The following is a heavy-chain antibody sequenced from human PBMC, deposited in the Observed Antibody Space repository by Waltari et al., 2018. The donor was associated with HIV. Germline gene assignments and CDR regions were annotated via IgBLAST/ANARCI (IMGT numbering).Heavy chain of an antibody. CDR2: IYAGDSDA. Sequence: DVRLVLSGAEVTKSGESLKISCKGCGSKSTKYWIAWVRQLPGKGLEWMGSIYAGDSDARYNPSFQGQVTMSVDKSTNTAYLEWGSLRASDTATYYCARNNDDYDWFDPWGQGTLVTVSS. CDR3: ARNNDDYDWFDP. V-gene: IGHV5-51*01. CDR1: GSKSTKYW. J-gene: IGHJ5*02. D-gene: IGHD4-17*01.